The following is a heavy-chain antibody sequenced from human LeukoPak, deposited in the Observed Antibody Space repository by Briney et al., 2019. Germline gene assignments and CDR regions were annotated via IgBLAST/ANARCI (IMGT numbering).Heavy chain of an antibody. J-gene: IGHJ6*03. CDR1: GGSISSYY. CDR3: AREDYGSGTYYMDV. V-gene: IGHV4-34*01. Sequence: SETLSLTCTVSGGSISSYYSSWIRQPPGKGLEWIGEINHSGSTNYNPSLKSRVTMSVDTSKNQFSLKLSSVTAADTAVYYCAREDYGSGTYYMDVWGKGTTVTISS. D-gene: IGHD3-10*01. CDR2: INHSGST.